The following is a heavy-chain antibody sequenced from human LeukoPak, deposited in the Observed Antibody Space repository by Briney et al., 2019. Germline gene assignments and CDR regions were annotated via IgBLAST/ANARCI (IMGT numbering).Heavy chain of an antibody. D-gene: IGHD4-17*01. J-gene: IGHJ4*02. Sequence: VXCKXXGYXLSXLTMHWVRHAPGKGLEWMGGFDPGMAETIYAEKFQGRITMTEDTSTDTAYMELSSLRSEDTAVYYCAPGHEYGLLDYWGQGTLVTVSS. CDR1: GYXLSXLT. CDR2: FDPGMAET. V-gene: IGHV1-24*01. CDR3: APGHEYGLLDY.